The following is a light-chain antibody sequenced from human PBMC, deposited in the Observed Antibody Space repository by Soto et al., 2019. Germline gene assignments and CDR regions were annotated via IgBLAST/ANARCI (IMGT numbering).Light chain of an antibody. Sequence: QSALTQPASVSGSPGQSITIFCTGTSSDVGGYNYVSWYQQHPGKAPRLMIFEVSDRPSGVSNRFSGSKSGNTASLTISGLQAEDEADYYCSSYTGSSTSVFGGGTKVTVL. V-gene: IGLV2-14*01. CDR1: SSDVGGYNY. CDR3: SSYTGSSTSV. J-gene: IGLJ3*02. CDR2: EVS.